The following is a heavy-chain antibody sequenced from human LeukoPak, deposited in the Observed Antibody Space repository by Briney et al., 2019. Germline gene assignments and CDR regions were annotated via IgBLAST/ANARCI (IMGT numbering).Heavy chain of an antibody. Sequence: GGSLRLSCAASGFTVSFYAMSWVRQAPGKGLEWVSVIAGGGSSTYYADSVKGRFTISRDNSKNTLYLQMNSLRVEDTAVYYCARAMDVWGQGTTVTVSS. CDR2: IAGGGSST. CDR1: GFTVSFYA. CDR3: ARAMDV. V-gene: IGHV3-23*01. J-gene: IGHJ6*02.